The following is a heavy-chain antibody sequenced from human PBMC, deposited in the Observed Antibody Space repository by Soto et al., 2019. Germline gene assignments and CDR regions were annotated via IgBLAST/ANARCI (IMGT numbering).Heavy chain of an antibody. CDR1: GDSMTSGDYS. Sequence: QLQLQESGSRLVKSSQTLSLTCTVSGDSMTSGDYSWSWIRQPPGKGLEWLDYIYRTGNTHYSPSLKSRVSISQDRSKKQFSLELTSVTAADTAVYYCARGDYQYSIDYWGQGTLVTVSS. V-gene: IGHV4-30-2*01. CDR2: IYRTGNT. D-gene: IGHD2-2*01. J-gene: IGHJ4*02. CDR3: ARGDYQYSIDY.